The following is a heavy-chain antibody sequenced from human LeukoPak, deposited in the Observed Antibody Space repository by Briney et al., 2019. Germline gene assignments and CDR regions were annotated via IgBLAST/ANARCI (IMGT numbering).Heavy chain of an antibody. D-gene: IGHD5-12*01. CDR1: GFIFSSYW. CDR2: IKQDGSEK. Sequence: GGSLRLSCAASGFIFSSYWMSWFRQAPGKGLGWVANIKQDGSEKYYVDSVKGRFTISRDNAKNSLYLQMNSLRAEDTAVYYCARDLYSGYDLQFDYWGQGTLVTVSS. J-gene: IGHJ4*02. CDR3: ARDLYSGYDLQFDY. V-gene: IGHV3-7*01.